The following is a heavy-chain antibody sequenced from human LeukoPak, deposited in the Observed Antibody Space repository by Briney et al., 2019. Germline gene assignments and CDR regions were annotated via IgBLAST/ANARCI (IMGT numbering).Heavy chain of an antibody. CDR2: FDPEDGET. V-gene: IGHV1-24*01. J-gene: IGHJ4*02. D-gene: IGHD5-12*01. Sequence: ASVKVSCKVSGYTLTELSMHWVRQAPGKVLEWMGGFDPEDGETIYAQKFQGRVTMTEDTSTDTAYMELSSLRSEDTAVYYCATRYSGYDGEGDYWGQGTLVTVSS. CDR1: GYTLTELS. CDR3: ATRYSGYDGEGDY.